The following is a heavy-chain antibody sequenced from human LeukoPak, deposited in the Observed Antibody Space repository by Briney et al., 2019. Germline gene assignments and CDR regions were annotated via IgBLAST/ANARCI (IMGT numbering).Heavy chain of an antibody. CDR1: GYRFTTYW. J-gene: IGHJ4*02. CDR2: IYPGDSDT. D-gene: IGHD5-18*01. V-gene: IGHV5-51*01. CDR3: ARGYGTPYFDY. Sequence: GESLKISCKGSGYRFTTYWIGWVRQMPGKGLEWMGIIYPGDSDTRYSPSFQGQVTISADKSITTAYLQWNSLKASDTAMYYCARGYGTPYFDYWGQGTLVTVSS.